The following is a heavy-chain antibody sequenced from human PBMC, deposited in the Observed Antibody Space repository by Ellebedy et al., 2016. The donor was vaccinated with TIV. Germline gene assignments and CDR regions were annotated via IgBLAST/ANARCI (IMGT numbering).Heavy chain of an antibody. J-gene: IGHJ4*02. Sequence: ASVKVSCKVSGYTLTELSMHWVRQAPGKGLEWMGGFDPEDGETIYAQKFQGRVTMTEDTSTDTAYMELNSLSSEDTAVYYCARASYDSSGTVNDYWGQGTLVTVSS. D-gene: IGHD3-22*01. V-gene: IGHV1-24*01. CDR2: FDPEDGET. CDR1: GYTLTELS. CDR3: ARASYDSSGTVNDY.